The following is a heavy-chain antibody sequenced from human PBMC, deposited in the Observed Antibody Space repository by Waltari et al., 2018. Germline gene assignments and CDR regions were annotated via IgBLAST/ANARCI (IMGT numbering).Heavy chain of an antibody. V-gene: IGHV3-23*01. CDR2: ISGSGGST. CDR3: AKVPGYCSSTSCYYPCDY. D-gene: IGHD2-2*03. CDR1: GFTFSSYA. J-gene: IGHJ4*02. Sequence: EVQLLESGGGLVQPGGSLRLSCAASGFTFSSYAMSWVRQAPGKGLEWVSAISGSGGSTYYADSVKGRFTISRDNSKNTLYLQMNSLRAEDTAVYYCAKVPGYCSSTSCYYPCDYWGQGTLVTVSS.